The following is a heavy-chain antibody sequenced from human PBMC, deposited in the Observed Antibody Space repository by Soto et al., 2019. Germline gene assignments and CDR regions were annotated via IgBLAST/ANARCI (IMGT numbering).Heavy chain of an antibody. CDR1: GGSINNYY. V-gene: IGHV4-59*08. D-gene: IGHD3-16*01. CDR2: VYHNGRT. CDR3: ARLLITLGRSFDY. J-gene: IGHJ4*02. Sequence: SETLSLTCTVSGGSINNYYWSWIRHPPGRGLEWIGYVYHNGRTNYSPSLRSRVTITVDTSKNQFSLNMSSVTAADTAVYYCARLLITLGRSFDYWGQGSLVTVSS.